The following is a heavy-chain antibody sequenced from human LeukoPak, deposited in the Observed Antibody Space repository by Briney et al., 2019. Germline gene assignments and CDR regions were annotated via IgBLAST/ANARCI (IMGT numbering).Heavy chain of an antibody. CDR2: ISWNSGSI. Sequence: GGSLRLSCAASGFTFDGYAMHWVRQAPGKGLEWVSGISWNSGSIGYADSVKGRFTISRDNAKNSLYLQMNSLRAEDTALYYCAKDAYYDSSGPRPYYFDYWGQGTLVTVSS. CDR3: AKDAYYDSSGPRPYYFDY. CDR1: GFTFDGYA. V-gene: IGHV3-9*01. J-gene: IGHJ4*02. D-gene: IGHD3-22*01.